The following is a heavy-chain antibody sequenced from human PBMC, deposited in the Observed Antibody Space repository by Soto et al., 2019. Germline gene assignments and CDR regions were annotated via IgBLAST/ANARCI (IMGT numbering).Heavy chain of an antibody. D-gene: IGHD5-12*01. V-gene: IGHV3-7*03. Sequence: GGSLRLSCAASGFNFNDAYMTWVRLAPGEGLEWVASINHDASEKNFVDSVRGRFTISRDNTQRSVFLQMNSLRADDTAVYYCAWGKGWLRFTSPSHWGPSHWGQGTLVTVSS. J-gene: IGHJ4*02. CDR2: INHDASEK. CDR3: AWGKGWLRFTSPSHWGPSH. CDR1: GFNFNDAY.